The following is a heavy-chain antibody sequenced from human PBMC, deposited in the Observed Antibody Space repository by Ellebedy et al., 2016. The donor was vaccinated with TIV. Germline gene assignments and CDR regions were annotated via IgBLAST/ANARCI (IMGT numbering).Heavy chain of an antibody. V-gene: IGHV4-30-4*01. Sequence: SETLSLTXTVSGGSISSGDYYWSWIRQPPGQGLEWIGYIYYSGSTYYNPSLKSRVTISVDTSKNQFSLKLSSVTAADTAVYYCARDRGITMVRGMRGAFDIWGQGTMVTVSS. CDR2: IYYSGST. CDR3: ARDRGITMVRGMRGAFDI. J-gene: IGHJ3*02. CDR1: GGSISSGDYY. D-gene: IGHD3-10*01.